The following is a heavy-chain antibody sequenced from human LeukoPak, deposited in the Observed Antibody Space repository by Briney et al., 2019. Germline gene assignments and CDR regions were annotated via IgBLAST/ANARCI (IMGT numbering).Heavy chain of an antibody. J-gene: IGHJ4*02. Sequence: SETLSLTCTVSGGSISSGGYYWSWIRQHPGKGLEWIGYIHYSGSTYYNPSLKSRVTISVDTSKNQFSLKLSSVTAADTAVYYCARGPRYYYDSSGYYELDYWGQGTLVTVSS. CDR1: GGSISSGGYY. CDR2: IHYSGST. CDR3: ARGPRYYYDSSGYYELDY. V-gene: IGHV4-31*03. D-gene: IGHD3-22*01.